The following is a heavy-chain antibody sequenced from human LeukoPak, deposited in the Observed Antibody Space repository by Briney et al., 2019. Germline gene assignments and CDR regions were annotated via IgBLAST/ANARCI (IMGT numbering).Heavy chain of an antibody. V-gene: IGHV3-23*01. D-gene: IGHD3-22*01. J-gene: IGHJ3*02. CDR2: ITGSGGST. CDR3: ARNAFYYDTSRLAFDI. Sequence: PGGSLRLSCTASGFIFNTYAMNWVRQAPGKGLEWVSSITGSGGSTYYADSVKGRFTISRDNSRTTLYLQMMSLRAEDTAVYFCARNAFYYDTSRLAFDIWGHGTMVTVSS. CDR1: GFIFNTYA.